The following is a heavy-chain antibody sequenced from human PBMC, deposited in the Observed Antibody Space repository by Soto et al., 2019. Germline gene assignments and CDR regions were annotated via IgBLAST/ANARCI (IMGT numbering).Heavy chain of an antibody. CDR3: AKGMEEAAVQDS. CDR1: GFAFGKFG. Sequence: QVQLVESGGGVVQPGRSRTLSCAASGFAFGKFGMHWVRQAPGKGLEWVAVLSYDGSTTYYADSVKGRFSISRDNSKNVLYLRMNSLRGDDTAVYYCAKGMEEAAVQDSWCQGTLVIVSS. V-gene: IGHV3-30*18. D-gene: IGHD6-13*01. CDR2: LSYDGSTT. J-gene: IGHJ5*01.